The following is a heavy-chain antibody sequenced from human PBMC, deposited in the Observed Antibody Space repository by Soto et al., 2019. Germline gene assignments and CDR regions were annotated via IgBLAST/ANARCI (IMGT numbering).Heavy chain of an antibody. J-gene: IGHJ4*02. CDR3: ARGFALYYLGY. Sequence: SETLSLTCTVSGGSISSYYWSWIRQPPGKGLEWIGYIYYSGSTNYNPSLKSRVTISVDTSKNQFSLKLSSVTAADTAVYYCARGFALYYLGYWGEGTLVTVFS. CDR1: GGSISSYY. V-gene: IGHV4-59*01. CDR2: IYYSGST. D-gene: IGHD2-21*01.